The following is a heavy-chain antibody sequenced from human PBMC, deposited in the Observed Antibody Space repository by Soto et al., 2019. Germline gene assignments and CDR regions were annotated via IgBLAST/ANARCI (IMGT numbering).Heavy chain of an antibody. V-gene: IGHV3-21*06. CDR3: ARMAY. Sequence: GGSLRLSCAASGFTFSSYGMHRVRQAPGKGLEWVSSISSGGNDISYAESVEGRFFTSRDNVNNVLYLDINNLRPEDTAVYYCARMAYWGQGTLVTVSS. CDR1: GFTFSSYG. J-gene: IGHJ4*02. CDR2: ISSGGNDI.